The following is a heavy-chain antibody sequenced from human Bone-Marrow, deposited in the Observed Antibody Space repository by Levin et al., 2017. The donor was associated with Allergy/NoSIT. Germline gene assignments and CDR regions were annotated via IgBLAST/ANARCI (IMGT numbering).Heavy chain of an antibody. CDR1: GFTFSSYS. J-gene: IGHJ4*02. D-gene: IGHD5-18*01. Sequence: LSLTCAVSGFTFSSYSMSWVRQAPGRGLEWVASIKQDGTEKYYVDSVKGRFTISRDNAKNSLYLQMNSLRVEDTAVYYCARDQKWIQLWLFDYWGQGILVTVSS. CDR3: ARDQKWIQLWLFDY. V-gene: IGHV3-7*04. CDR2: IKQDGTEK.